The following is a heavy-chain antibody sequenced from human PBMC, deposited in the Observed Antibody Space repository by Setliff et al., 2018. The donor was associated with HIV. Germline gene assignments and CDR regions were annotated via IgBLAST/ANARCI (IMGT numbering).Heavy chain of an antibody. CDR2: FDPEDGET. D-gene: IGHD3-22*01. J-gene: IGHJ4*02. CDR1: GYTFTSYY. V-gene: IGHV1-24*01. CDR3: ARGMDYYDTSGYYQYYFDY. Sequence: ASVKVSCKASGYTFTSYYMHWVRQAPGQGLEWMGGFDPEDGETIYAQKFQGRVTMTEDTSTDTAYMELSSLRSDDTAVYYCARGMDYYDTSGYYQYYFDYWGQGTLVTVSS.